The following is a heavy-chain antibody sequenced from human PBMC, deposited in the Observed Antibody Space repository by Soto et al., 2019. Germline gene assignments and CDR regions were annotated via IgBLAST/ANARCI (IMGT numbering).Heavy chain of an antibody. CDR3: VRGLKSIGWDNDVFDM. D-gene: IGHD6-19*01. CDR2: IDTYGSAT. V-gene: IGHV3-74*01. CDR1: GFSLSVYW. J-gene: IGHJ3*02. Sequence: PGGSLRLSCAASGFSLSVYWMHWVRQAPGKGLVWVSRIDTYGSATKYADSVEGRFSISKDSAENTLYLQMNNLRADDTAVYYCVRGLKSIGWDNDVFDMRGQRTMVTVSS.